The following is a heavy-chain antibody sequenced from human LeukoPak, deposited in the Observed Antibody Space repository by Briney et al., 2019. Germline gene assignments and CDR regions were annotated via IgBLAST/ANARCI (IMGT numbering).Heavy chain of an antibody. D-gene: IGHD6-13*01. CDR1: GGTFSSYA. CDR2: INPSGGST. J-gene: IGHJ6*03. V-gene: IGHV1-46*01. Sequence: ASVKVSCKASGGTFSSYAISWVRQAPGQGLEWMGIINPSGGSTSYAQKFQGRVTMTRDMSTSTVYMELGSLRSEDTAVYYCARGSGYSSSWYLSYYYYMDVWGKGTTVTVSS. CDR3: ARGSGYSSSWYLSYYYYMDV.